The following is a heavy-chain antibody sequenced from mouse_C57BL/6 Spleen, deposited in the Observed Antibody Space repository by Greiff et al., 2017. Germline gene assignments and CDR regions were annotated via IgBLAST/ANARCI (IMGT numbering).Heavy chain of an antibody. Sequence: VKLMESGPELVKPGASVKLSCKASGYTFTSYDINWVKQRPGQGLEWIGWIYPRDGSTKYNEKFKGKATLTVDTSSSTAYMELHSLTSEDSAVYFCARGPHYYGSRNWYFDVWGTGTTVTVSS. CDR1: GYTFTSYD. D-gene: IGHD1-1*01. V-gene: IGHV1-85*01. CDR2: IYPRDGST. J-gene: IGHJ1*03. CDR3: ARGPHYYGSRNWYFDV.